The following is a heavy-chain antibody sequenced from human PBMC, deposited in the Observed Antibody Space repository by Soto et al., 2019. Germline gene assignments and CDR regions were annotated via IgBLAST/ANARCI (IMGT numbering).Heavy chain of an antibody. V-gene: IGHV4-39*01. D-gene: IGHD6-19*01. Sequence: SETLSLTCSVSGGSINSSSYFWGWVRQPPGKGLEWIGSIYYSGSTYYNPSLRSRVTISVDTSKNQFSLKLSSVTAADTAVFYCARHYSSGSRNRFDPWGQGTLVTVSP. J-gene: IGHJ5*02. CDR2: IYYSGST. CDR3: ARHYSSGSRNRFDP. CDR1: GGSINSSSYF.